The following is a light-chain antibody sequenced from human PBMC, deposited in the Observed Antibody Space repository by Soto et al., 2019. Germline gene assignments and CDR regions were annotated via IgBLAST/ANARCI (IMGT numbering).Light chain of an antibody. V-gene: IGKV3-15*01. J-gene: IGKJ5*01. CDR2: ATS. CDR1: QSVSTN. CDR3: QQYDNKPPIT. Sequence: EIVMTQSPATLSVSPGERDTLSCRASQSVSTNLAWYQQKPGQAPRLLIYATSTRATGIPDRFTGSGSGTEFTLTISSLQSEDFAVYHCQQYDNKPPITFGQGTRLESK.